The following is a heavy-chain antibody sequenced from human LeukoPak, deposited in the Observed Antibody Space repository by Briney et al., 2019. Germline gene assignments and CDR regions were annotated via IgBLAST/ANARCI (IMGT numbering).Heavy chain of an antibody. V-gene: IGHV4-39*01. J-gene: IGHJ4*02. D-gene: IGHD3-22*01. CDR3: ARQYYDNTGYYYFDY. CDR2: MYYSGST. Sequence: PSETLSLTCTVSGGSITGSSYYWGWNRQPPGKGLECIVSMYYSGSTYYNPSLKGRVTIPVDTSKNQFSLRLSSVTAADTAVYYCARQYYDNTGYYYFDYWGQGNLVTVSS. CDR1: GGSITGSSYY.